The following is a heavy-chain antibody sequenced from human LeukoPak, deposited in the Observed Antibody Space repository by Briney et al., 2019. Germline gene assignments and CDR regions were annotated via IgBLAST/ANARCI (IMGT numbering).Heavy chain of an antibody. Sequence: SETLSLTCTVSGGSISSGSYYWSWIRQPAGKGLEWIGRIYTSGSTYYNPSLKSRVTISVDTSKNQFSLKLSSVTAADTAVYYCARGPEGSGSNWFDPWGQGTLVTVSS. J-gene: IGHJ5*02. CDR1: GGSISSGSYY. CDR3: ARGPEGSGSNWFDP. D-gene: IGHD3-10*01. V-gene: IGHV4-61*02. CDR2: IYTSGST.